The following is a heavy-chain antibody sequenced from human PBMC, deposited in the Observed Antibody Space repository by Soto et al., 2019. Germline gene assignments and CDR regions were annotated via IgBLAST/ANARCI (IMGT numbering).Heavy chain of an antibody. D-gene: IGHD3-3*01. V-gene: IGHV4-39*01. J-gene: IGHJ5*02. CDR2: IYYCGST. Sequence: QLQLQESGPGLVKPSETLSLTCTVSGGSISSSSYYWGWIRQPPGKGLEWIGSIYYCGSTYYNPSLKSRVTIAVDTSKNQFSLKLSSVTAADTAVYYCAIQGLRFLEWFWFDPWGQGTLVTVSS. CDR1: GGSISSSSYY. CDR3: AIQGLRFLEWFWFDP.